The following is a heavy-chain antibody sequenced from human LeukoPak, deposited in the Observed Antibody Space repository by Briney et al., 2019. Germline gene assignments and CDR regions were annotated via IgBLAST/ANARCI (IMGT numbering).Heavy chain of an antibody. J-gene: IGHJ5*02. CDR2: IYYSVST. CDR1: GGSISSGGYY. CDR3: ACSEGKDIVVVPGTFDP. V-gene: IGHV4-31*03. D-gene: IGHD2-2*01. Sequence: PSETLSLTCTVSGGSISSGGYYWSWIRQHPGKGLEWIWYIYYSVSTYYNPSLKSRVTISVDTSKNQFSLKLSSVTAADTAVYYCACSEGKDIVVVPGTFDPWGQGTLVTVSS.